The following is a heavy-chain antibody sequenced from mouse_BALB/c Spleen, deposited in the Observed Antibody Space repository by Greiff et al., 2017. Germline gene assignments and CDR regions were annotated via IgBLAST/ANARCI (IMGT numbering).Heavy chain of an antibody. CDR1: GYSFTRYW. V-gene: IGHV1-69*02. Sequence: GQLQQSGAVLVKPGSSVKLSCKASGYSFTRYWMHWVKQRPGQGLEWIGEIDPSDSFTNYNQKFKGKATLTVDKSSSTAYMQLSSLPSEDSAVYYCARCDYDGFAYWGQGTLVTVSA. J-gene: IGHJ3*01. CDR3: ARCDYDGFAY. D-gene: IGHD2-4*01. CDR2: IDPSDSFT.